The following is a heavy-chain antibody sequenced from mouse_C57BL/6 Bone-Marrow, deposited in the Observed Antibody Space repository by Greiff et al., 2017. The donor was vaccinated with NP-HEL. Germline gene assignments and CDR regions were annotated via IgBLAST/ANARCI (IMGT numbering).Heavy chain of an antibody. V-gene: IGHV4-1*01. CDR2: INPDSSTI. CDR1: GIDFSRYW. D-gene: IGHD3-2*02. Sequence: EVKLQESGGGLVQPGGSLKLSCAASGIDFSRYWMSWVRRAPGKGLEWIGEINPDSSTINYAPSLKDKFIISRDNAKNTLYLQMSKVRSEDTALYYCARPTAQVGAMDYWGQGTSVTVSS. J-gene: IGHJ4*01. CDR3: ARPTAQVGAMDY.